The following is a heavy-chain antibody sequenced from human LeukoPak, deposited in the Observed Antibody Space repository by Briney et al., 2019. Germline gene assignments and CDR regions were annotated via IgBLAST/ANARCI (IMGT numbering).Heavy chain of an antibody. CDR3: ARVRVVITPEVFDY. J-gene: IGHJ4*02. Sequence: SETLSLTCTVSGGSISSSSYYWGWIRQPPGKGLEWIGSIYYSGSTYYNPSLKSRVTISVDTSKNQFSLKLSSVTAADTAVYYCARVRVVITPEVFDYWGQGTLVTVSS. CDR2: IYYSGST. D-gene: IGHD3-22*01. CDR1: GGSISSSSYY. V-gene: IGHV4-39*01.